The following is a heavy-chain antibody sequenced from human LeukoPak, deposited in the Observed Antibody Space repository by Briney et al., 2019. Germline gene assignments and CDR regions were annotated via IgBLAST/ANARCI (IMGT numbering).Heavy chain of an antibody. Sequence: GASVKVSSKASGYTFTSYYMHWVRQAPGQGLEWMGIINPSGGSTSYAQKFQGRVTVTRDMSTSTVYMELSSLRSEDTAVYYCARDPNSSGYYDYWGQGTLVTVSS. D-gene: IGHD3-22*01. CDR3: ARDPNSSGYYDY. CDR2: INPSGGST. CDR1: GYTFTSYY. V-gene: IGHV1-46*01. J-gene: IGHJ4*02.